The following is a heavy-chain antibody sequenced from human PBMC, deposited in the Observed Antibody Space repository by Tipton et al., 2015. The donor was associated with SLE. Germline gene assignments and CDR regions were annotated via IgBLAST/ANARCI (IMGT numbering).Heavy chain of an antibody. Sequence: SLRLSCAASGFTFSSYSMNWVRQAPGKGLEWVSSISSSSSYIYYADSVKGRFTISRDNAKNSLYLQMNSLRAEDTAVYYCASAVYCGGDCSPCWYFDLWGRGTLVTVSS. CDR3: ASAVYCGGDCSPCWYFDL. V-gene: IGHV3-21*01. CDR1: GFTFSSYS. CDR2: ISSSSSYI. D-gene: IGHD2-21*01. J-gene: IGHJ2*01.